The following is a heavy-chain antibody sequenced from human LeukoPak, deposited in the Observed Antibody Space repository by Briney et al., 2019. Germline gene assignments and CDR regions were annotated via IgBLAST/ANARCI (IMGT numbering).Heavy chain of an antibody. Sequence: PGGSLRLSCAASGFTFSSYAMHWVRQAPGKGLEWVAVISYDGSNKYYADSVKGRFTISRDNSKNTLYLQMNSLRAEDTAVYYCARYNSSGYPFDYWGQGTLVTVSS. CDR2: ISYDGSNK. D-gene: IGHD3-22*01. V-gene: IGHV3-30-3*01. CDR3: ARYNSSGYPFDY. CDR1: GFTFSSYA. J-gene: IGHJ4*02.